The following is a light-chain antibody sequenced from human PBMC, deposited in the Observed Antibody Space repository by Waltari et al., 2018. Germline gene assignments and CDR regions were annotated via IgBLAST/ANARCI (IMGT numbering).Light chain of an antibody. CDR1: SSDVGSYNL. CDR2: EDT. J-gene: IGLJ3*02. CDR3: CSYAGSSTLV. Sequence: QSALTQPASVSGSPGQSISISCTGTSSDVGSYNLVSWYQQHPDKAPKPMIYEDTKRPSGVSNRFSGSKSGTTASLTISGLQAEDESDYYCCSYAGSSTLVFGGGTKLTVL. V-gene: IGLV2-23*01.